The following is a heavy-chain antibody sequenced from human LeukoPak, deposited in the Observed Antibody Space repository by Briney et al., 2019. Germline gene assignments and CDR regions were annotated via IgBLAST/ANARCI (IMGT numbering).Heavy chain of an antibody. CDR2: IIPIFGTA. CDR3: ARESRPVYGILRRNGAFDI. CDR1: GGTFSSYA. Sequence: GASVKVSCKASGGTFSSYAISWVRQAPGQGLEWMGGIIPIFGTANYAQKFQGRVTITADESTSTAYMELSSLRSEDTAVYYCARESRPVYGILRRNGAFDIWGQGTMVTVSS. V-gene: IGHV1-69*01. J-gene: IGHJ3*02. D-gene: IGHD3-9*01.